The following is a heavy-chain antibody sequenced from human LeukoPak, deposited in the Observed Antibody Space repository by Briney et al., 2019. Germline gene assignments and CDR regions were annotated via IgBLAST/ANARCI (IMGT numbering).Heavy chain of an antibody. Sequence: PGRSLRLSCAASGFTFSSYAMHWVRQAPGKGLEWVAVISYDGSNKYYADSVKGRFTISRDNSKNTLYLQMNSLRAEDTAVYYCARDWDTSSGRIWRTIDYWGQGTLVTVSS. CDR3: ARDWDTSSGRIWRTIDY. J-gene: IGHJ4*02. V-gene: IGHV3-30-3*01. D-gene: IGHD3-22*01. CDR1: GFTFSSYA. CDR2: ISYDGSNK.